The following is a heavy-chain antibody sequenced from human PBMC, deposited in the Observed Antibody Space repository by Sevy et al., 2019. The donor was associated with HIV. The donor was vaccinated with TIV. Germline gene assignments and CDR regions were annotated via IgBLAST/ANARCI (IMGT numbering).Heavy chain of an antibody. J-gene: IGHJ6*03. D-gene: IGHD3-10*01. CDR3: AREKGYYGSGSSNYYYYYMDV. CDR2: IYHSGST. Sequence: SETLSLTCAVSGYSISSGYYWGWIRQPPGKGLEWIGSIYHSGSTYYNPSLKSRVTISVDTSKNQFSLKLGSVTAADTAVYYCAREKGYYGSGSSNYYYYYMDVWGKGTTVTVSS. V-gene: IGHV4-38-2*02. CDR1: GYSISSGYY.